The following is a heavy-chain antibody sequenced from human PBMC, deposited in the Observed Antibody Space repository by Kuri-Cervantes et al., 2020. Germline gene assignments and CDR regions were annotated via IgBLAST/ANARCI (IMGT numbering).Heavy chain of an antibody. CDR1: GFTFSSYG. CDR2: ISYDGTNQ. CDR3: ARDIGHSYDDLDY. Sequence: GESLKISCAASGFTFSSYGIHWVCQAPGKGLEWVAFISYDGTNQYYVDSVKGRFTISRDNSKNALYLQMNSLRAEDTAVYYCARDIGHSYDDLDYWGQGTLVTVSS. D-gene: IGHD5-12*01. V-gene: IGHV3-30*03. J-gene: IGHJ4*02.